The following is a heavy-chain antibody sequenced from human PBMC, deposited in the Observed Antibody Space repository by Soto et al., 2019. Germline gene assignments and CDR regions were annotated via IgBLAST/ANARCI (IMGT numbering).Heavy chain of an antibody. Sequence: GGSLRLSCAASGFTFTRYSMNWVRQAPGKGLEWVSSISSTTNYVYYGDSMKGRFTISRDNAKNSLYLEMNSLRAEDTAVYYCARESEDLTSNFDYWGQGTLVTVSS. J-gene: IGHJ4*02. CDR3: ARESEDLTSNFDY. CDR1: GFTFTRYS. CDR2: ISSTTNYV. V-gene: IGHV3-21*06.